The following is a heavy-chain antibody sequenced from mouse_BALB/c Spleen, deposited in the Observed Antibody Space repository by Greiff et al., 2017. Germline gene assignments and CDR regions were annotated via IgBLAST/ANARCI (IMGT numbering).Heavy chain of an antibody. Sequence: LKQPGSELVRPGASVKLSCKASGYTFTSYWMHWVKQRHGQGLEWIGNIYPGSGSTNYDEKFKSKGTLTVDTSSSTAYMHLSSLTSEDSAVYYCTRGMIRAMDYWGQGTSVTVSS. CDR1: GYTFTSYW. V-gene: IGHV1S22*01. CDR2: IYPGSGST. CDR3: TRGMIRAMDY. D-gene: IGHD2-4*01. J-gene: IGHJ4*01.